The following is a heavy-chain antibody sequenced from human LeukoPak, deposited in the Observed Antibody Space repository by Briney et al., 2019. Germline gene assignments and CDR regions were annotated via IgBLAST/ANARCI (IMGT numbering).Heavy chain of an antibody. V-gene: IGHV3-23*01. CDR1: GFTFSSYA. CDR3: APLSSTSPDY. CDR2: TSGSGGST. J-gene: IGHJ4*02. D-gene: IGHD2-2*01. Sequence: GGSLRLSCAASGFTFSSYAMSWVRQAPEKGLEWVSATSGSGGSTYYADSVKGRFTISRDNSKNTLYLQMNSLRAEDTAVYYCAPLSSTSPDYWGQGTLVTVSS.